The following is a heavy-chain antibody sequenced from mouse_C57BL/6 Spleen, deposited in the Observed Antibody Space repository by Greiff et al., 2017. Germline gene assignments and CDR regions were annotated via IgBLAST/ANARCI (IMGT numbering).Heavy chain of an antibody. V-gene: IGHV1-82*01. J-gene: IGHJ3*01. CDR1: GYAFSSSW. D-gene: IGHD1-1*01. Sequence: QVQLQQSGPELVKPGASVKISCKASGYAFSSSWMNWVKQRPGTGLEWIGRIYPGDGDTNYNGKFKGKATLTADKSSSTAYMQLSSLTSEDSAVYFCARPYYYGSSYVDWFAYWGQGTLVTVSA. CDR3: ARPYYYGSSYVDWFAY. CDR2: IYPGDGDT.